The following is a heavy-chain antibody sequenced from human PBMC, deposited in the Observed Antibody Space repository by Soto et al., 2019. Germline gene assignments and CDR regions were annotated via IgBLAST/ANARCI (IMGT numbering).Heavy chain of an antibody. CDR1: GFTFSDYA. CDR2: IRSNAYGGTA. D-gene: IGHD2-21*01. CDR3: TRDLSPPSSCGSDCYGMDV. J-gene: IGHJ6*02. Sequence: PGGSLRLSCSASGFTFSDYAMSWVRQAPGKGLEWVGFIRSNAYGGTAEYAASVRGRFTISRDDSKSIAYLQMNSLKTEDTAMYYCTRDLSPPSSCGSDCYGMDVWGQGTTVTVSS. V-gene: IGHV3-49*04.